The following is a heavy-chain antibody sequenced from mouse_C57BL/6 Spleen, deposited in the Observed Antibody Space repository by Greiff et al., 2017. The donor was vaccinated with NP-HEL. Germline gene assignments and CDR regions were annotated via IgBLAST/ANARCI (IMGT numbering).Heavy chain of an antibody. D-gene: IGHD1-1*02. CDR1: GYTFTSYW. CDR2: IYPGSGST. V-gene: IGHV1-55*01. J-gene: IGHJ1*03. Sequence: QVQLQQPGAELVKPGASVKMSCKASGYTFTSYWITWVKQRPGQGLEWIGDIYPGSGSTNYNEKFKSKATLTVDTSSSTAYMQLSSLTSEASAVYYCARSGGAYWYFDVWGTGTTVTVSS. CDR3: ARSGGAYWYFDV.